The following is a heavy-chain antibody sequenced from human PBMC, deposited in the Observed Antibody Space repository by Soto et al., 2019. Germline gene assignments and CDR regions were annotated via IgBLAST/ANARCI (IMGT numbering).Heavy chain of an antibody. CDR1: GYTFTHYG. V-gene: IGHV1-18*01. CDR3: ARAIAGGYGHTTLDY. J-gene: IGHJ4*02. CDR2: INAYNGNT. Sequence: QVHLVQSGAEVKKPGASVKVSCKASGYTFTHYGLSWVRQAPGQGLEWMGWINAYNGNTDYAHKVQGRVTVTTDTSTTTAYMELRSLPSDDTAVYYCARAIAGGYGHTTLDYWGQGTLVTVSS. D-gene: IGHD5-18*01.